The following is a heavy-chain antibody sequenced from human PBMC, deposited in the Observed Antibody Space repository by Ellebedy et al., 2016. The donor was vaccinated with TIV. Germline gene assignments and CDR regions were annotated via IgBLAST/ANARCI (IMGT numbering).Heavy chain of an antibody. J-gene: IGHJ4*02. CDR3: LRDRQGRNYQPGDC. CDR2: INPGSGAT. V-gene: IGHV1-2*02. Sequence: AASVKVSCKASGSTFSGYYLHWVRQAPGQGLEWMGWINPGSGATDYAQRFQGRVTLTRDTSINTAYMELSRLTSDDTAVYYCLRDRQGRNYQPGDCWGQGTLVTVSS. CDR1: GSTFSGYY. D-gene: IGHD1-7*01.